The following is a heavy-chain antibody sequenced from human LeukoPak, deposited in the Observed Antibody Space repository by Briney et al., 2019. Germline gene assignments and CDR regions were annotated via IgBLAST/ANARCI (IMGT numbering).Heavy chain of an antibody. D-gene: IGHD3-10*01. CDR1: GFTFSSYW. J-gene: IGHJ4*02. V-gene: IGHV3-7*01. CDR2: IKQDGSEK. CDR3: ATTDLYGSGSYYGDY. Sequence: GGSLRLSCAASGFTFSSYWMSWVRQAPGKGLEWVANIKQDGSEKYYVDSVKGRFTISRDSAKNSLYLQMNSLRAEDTAVYYCATTDLYGSGSYYGDYWGQGTLVTVSS.